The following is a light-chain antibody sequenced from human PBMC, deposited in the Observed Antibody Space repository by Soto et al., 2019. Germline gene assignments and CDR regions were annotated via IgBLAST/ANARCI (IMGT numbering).Light chain of an antibody. CDR1: QTIGIY. Sequence: EIVLTQSPSSLSASVGDRVTFTCRASQTIGIYLNWYQHKAGKAPKLLIYAASNLQTGVPSRFSGSGSGTYFTLTIRSLQPEDLATYYCQQSYNPPRLTFGGGTKVEIK. J-gene: IGKJ4*01. CDR3: QQSYNPPRLT. V-gene: IGKV1-39*01. CDR2: AAS.